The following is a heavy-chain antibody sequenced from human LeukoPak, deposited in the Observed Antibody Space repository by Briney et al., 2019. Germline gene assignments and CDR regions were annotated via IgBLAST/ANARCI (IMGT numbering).Heavy chain of an antibody. V-gene: IGHV4-4*07. Sequence: PSETLSLTCTVSGGSISSYYWSWIRQPAGKGLEWIGRIYTSGSTNYNPSLKSRGTMSVDTSKNQFSLKLSSVTAADTAVYYCAGGGGDWGDNWFDPWGQGALVTVSS. J-gene: IGHJ5*02. CDR2: IYTSGST. D-gene: IGHD2-21*02. CDR3: AGGGGDWGDNWFDP. CDR1: GGSISSYY.